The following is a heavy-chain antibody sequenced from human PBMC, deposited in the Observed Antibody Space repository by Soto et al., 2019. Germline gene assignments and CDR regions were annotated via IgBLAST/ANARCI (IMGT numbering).Heavy chain of an antibody. J-gene: IGHJ5*02. D-gene: IGHD6-13*01. CDR3: ARKSASGTENWFDP. CDR2: IYPGDSDT. Sequence: EVQLVQSGAEVKKPGESLKISCQGSGYTFTNNWMAGWRKLPGKGLEWMGIIYPGDSDTRYSPSFQGQVTISADRSISTAYLQWSSLKASDTAMYYCARKSASGTENWFDPWGQGTLVTVSS. V-gene: IGHV5-51*01. CDR1: GYTFTNNW.